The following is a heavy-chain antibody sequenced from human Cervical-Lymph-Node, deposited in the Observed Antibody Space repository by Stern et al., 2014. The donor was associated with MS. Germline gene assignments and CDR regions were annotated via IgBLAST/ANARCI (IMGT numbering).Heavy chain of an antibody. CDR2: IYHRGST. D-gene: IGHD1-1*01. CDR1: GYSISSGYY. Sequence: QLQLQESGPGLVKPSETLSLTCSVSGYSISSGYYWGWIRQPPGEGVEWIGTIYHRGSTSYNPSLKSRATILVDKSKNQFSLKLTSVTAADTAVYFCSRRGGATGSYYFAPWGHGTLVTVSS. J-gene: IGHJ5*02. V-gene: IGHV4-38-2*02. CDR3: SRRGGATGSYYFAP.